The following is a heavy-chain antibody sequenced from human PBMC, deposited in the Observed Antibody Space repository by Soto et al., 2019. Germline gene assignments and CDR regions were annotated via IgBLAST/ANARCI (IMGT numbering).Heavy chain of an antibody. CDR3: AREASYCSGGSCYSEGGWFDP. D-gene: IGHD2-15*01. J-gene: IGHJ5*02. Sequence: SVKVSCKASGGTFSSDAISWVRQAPGQGLEWMGGIIPIFGTANYAQKFQGRVTITADESTSTAYMELSSLRSEDTAVYYCAREASYCSGGSCYSEGGWFDPWGQGTLVTVSS. CDR2: IIPIFGTA. CDR1: GGTFSSDA. V-gene: IGHV1-69*13.